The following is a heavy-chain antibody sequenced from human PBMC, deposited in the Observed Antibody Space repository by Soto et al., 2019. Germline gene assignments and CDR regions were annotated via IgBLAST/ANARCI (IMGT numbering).Heavy chain of an antibody. CDR2: IIPIFGTA. D-gene: IGHD2-15*01. V-gene: IGHV1-69*01. CDR1: GGTFSSYA. CDR3: AREGEGYCSGGSCYYFDY. Sequence: QVQLVQSGAEVKKPGSSVKVSCKASGGTFSSYAISWVRQAPGQGLEWMGGIIPIFGTANHAQKFQGRVTITADESTSTAYMELSSLRSEDTAVYYCAREGEGYCSGGSCYYFDYWGQGTLVTVSS. J-gene: IGHJ4*02.